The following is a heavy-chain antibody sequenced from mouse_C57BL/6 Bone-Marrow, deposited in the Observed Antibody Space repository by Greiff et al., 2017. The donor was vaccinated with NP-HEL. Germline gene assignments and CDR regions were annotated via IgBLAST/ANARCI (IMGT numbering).Heavy chain of an antibody. CDR3: AREPLFITTVVDYFDY. D-gene: IGHD1-1*01. CDR2: IYPRSGNT. J-gene: IGHJ2*01. Sequence: VQLQQSGAELARPGASVKLSCKASGYTFTSYGISWVKQRTGQGLEWIGEIYPRSGNTYYNEKFKGKATLTADKSSSTACMELRSLTSEDSAVYFWAREPLFITTVVDYFDYWGQGTTLTVSS. CDR1: GYTFTSYG. V-gene: IGHV1-81*01.